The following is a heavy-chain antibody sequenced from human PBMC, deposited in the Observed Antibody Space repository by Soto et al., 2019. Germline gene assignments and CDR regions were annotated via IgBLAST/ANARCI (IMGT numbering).Heavy chain of an antibody. CDR1: GFTFSSCW. J-gene: IGHJ4*02. Sequence: PGGSLRLSCAASGFTFSSCWMHWVRQAPGKGLVWVSRISSDGSSTNYADSVKGRFTISRDNAKNTLYLQMYNLRAEGTAVYYCASLYSSAWARDYWGQGTLVTVSS. D-gene: IGHD6-19*01. CDR2: ISSDGSST. V-gene: IGHV3-74*01. CDR3: ASLYSSAWARDY.